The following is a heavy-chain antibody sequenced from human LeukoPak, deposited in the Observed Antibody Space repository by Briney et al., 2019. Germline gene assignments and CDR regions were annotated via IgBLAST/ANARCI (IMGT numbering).Heavy chain of an antibody. J-gene: IGHJ3*02. D-gene: IGHD2-2*02. V-gene: IGHV4-61*02. CDR3: ARAYCSSTSCYTWDAFDI. CDR2: IYTSGST. CDR1: SGSISSSSYY. Sequence: PSETLSLTCTVSSGSISSSSYYWSWIRQPAGKGLEWIGRIYTSGSTNYNPSLKSRVTISVDTSKNQFSLKLSSVTAADTAVYYCARAYCSSTSCYTWDAFDIWGQGTMVTVSS.